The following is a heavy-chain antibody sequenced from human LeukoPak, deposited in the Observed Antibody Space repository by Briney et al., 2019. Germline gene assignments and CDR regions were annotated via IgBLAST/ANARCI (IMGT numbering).Heavy chain of an antibody. Sequence: SETLSLTCTVSGGSISSYYWSWIRQPPGKGLEWIGYIYYSGSTNYNPSLKSRVTISVDTSKNQISLKVSSVTAADTAVYYCARLHRVGTTTGDAFDMWGQGTMVTVSS. CDR2: IYYSGST. CDR3: ARLHRVGTTTGDAFDM. D-gene: IGHD1-26*01. J-gene: IGHJ3*02. CDR1: GGSISSYY. V-gene: IGHV4-59*01.